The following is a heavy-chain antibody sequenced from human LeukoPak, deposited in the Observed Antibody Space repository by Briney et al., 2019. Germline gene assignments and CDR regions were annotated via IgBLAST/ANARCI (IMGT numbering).Heavy chain of an antibody. J-gene: IGHJ4*02. CDR3: ARTASGFYSAN. D-gene: IGHD3-3*01. CDR2: INNDGSIT. Sequence: GGSLRLSCAASGFSFSSYWMHWVRQAPGKGLVWVSRINNDGSITNYAESVKGRFTISRDNAKNTLYLQMNSLRGEDTAVYYCARTASGFYSANWGQGTLVTVSS. CDR1: GFSFSSYW. V-gene: IGHV3-74*01.